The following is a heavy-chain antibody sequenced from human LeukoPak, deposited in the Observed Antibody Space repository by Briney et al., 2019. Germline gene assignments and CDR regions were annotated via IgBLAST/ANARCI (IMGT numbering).Heavy chain of an antibody. CDR3: VREYYGDYAFDY. CDR1: VGSISSSSYY. V-gene: IGHV4-39*07. D-gene: IGHD4-17*01. J-gene: IGHJ4*02. CDR2: IYYSGST. Sequence: SETLSLTCTVSVGSISSSSYYWGWIRQPPGKGLEWIGSIYYSGSTYYNPSLKSRVTISVDTSQNQFSLKLSSVTAADTAVYYCVREYYGDYAFDYWGQGTLVTVSS.